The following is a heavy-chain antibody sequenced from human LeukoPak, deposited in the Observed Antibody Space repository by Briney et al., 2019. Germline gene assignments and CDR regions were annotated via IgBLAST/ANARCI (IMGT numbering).Heavy chain of an antibody. V-gene: IGHV4-4*02. D-gene: IGHD1-26*01. Sequence: PSETLSLTCAVSGGSISSSNWWSWVRQPPGKGLEWIGEIYHSGSTNYNPSLKSRVTISVDKSKNQFSLKLSSVTAADTAVYYCARDFEDPYSGRYGRGDAFDIWGQGTMVTVSS. CDR2: IYHSGST. CDR1: GGSISSSNW. J-gene: IGHJ3*02. CDR3: ARDFEDPYSGRYGRGDAFDI.